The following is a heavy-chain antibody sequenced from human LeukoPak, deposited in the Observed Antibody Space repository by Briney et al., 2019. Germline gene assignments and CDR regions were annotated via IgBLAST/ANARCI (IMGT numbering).Heavy chain of an antibody. J-gene: IGHJ5*02. D-gene: IGHD2-21*02. V-gene: IGHV3-21*01. CDR3: ARGFNCGGDCYHNWFDP. CDR1: GFTFSSYA. Sequence: GGSLRLSCAASGFTFSSYAMSWVRQAPGKGLEWVSSISSSSSYIYYADSVKGRFTISRDNAKNSLYLQMNSLRAEDTAVYYCARGFNCGGDCYHNWFDPWGQGTLVTVSS. CDR2: ISSSSSYI.